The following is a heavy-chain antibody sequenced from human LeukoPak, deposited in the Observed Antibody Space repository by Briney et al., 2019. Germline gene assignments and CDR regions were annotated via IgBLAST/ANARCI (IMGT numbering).Heavy chain of an antibody. V-gene: IGHV1-69*05. CDR2: IIPIFGTA. CDR3: ARDRYDSSGYYPRPGDY. Sequence: SVKVSCKASGGTFSSYAIGWVRQAPGQGLEWMGRIIPIFGTANHAQKFQGRVTITTDESTSTAYMELSSLRSEDTAVYYCARDRYDSSGYYPRPGDYWGQGTLVTVSS. J-gene: IGHJ4*02. CDR1: GGTFSSYA. D-gene: IGHD3-22*01.